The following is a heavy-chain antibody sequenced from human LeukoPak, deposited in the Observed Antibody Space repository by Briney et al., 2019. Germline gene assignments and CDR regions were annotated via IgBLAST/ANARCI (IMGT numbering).Heavy chain of an antibody. Sequence: PGGSLRLSCAASGFTFSSYGMHWVRQAPGKGLEWVAVISYDGSNKYYADSVKGRFTISRDNSKNTLYLQMNSLRAEDTAVYYCAKEMQASGWYVYYYMDVWGKGTTVTVSS. CDR1: GFTFSSYG. V-gene: IGHV3-30*18. CDR3: AKEMQASGWYVYYYMDV. J-gene: IGHJ6*03. CDR2: ISYDGSNK. D-gene: IGHD6-19*01.